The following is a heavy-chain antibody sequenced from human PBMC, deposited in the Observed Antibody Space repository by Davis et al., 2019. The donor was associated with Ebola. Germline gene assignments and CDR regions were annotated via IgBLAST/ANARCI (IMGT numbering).Heavy chain of an antibody. CDR1: GFTFSSYW. CDR2: INSDGSST. V-gene: IGHV3-74*01. CDR3: AREIKPDWYFDL. Sequence: GESLKISCAASGFTFSSYWMHWVRRAPGKGLVWVSRINSDGSSTSYADSVKGRFSISRDNSKNSLYLQMNSLRTEDTAFYYCAREIKPDWYFDLWGRGTLVTVSS. J-gene: IGHJ2*01.